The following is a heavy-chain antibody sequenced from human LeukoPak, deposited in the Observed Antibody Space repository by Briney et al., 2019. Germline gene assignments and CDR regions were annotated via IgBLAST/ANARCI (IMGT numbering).Heavy chain of an antibody. D-gene: IGHD3-9*01. CDR3: ARDKLGYDILTGYANRPLDY. CDR1: GFTFSSYS. V-gene: IGHV3-21*01. J-gene: IGHJ4*02. Sequence: PGGSLRLSCAASGFTFSSYSMNWVRQAPGKGLEWVSSISSSSSYIYYADSVKGRFTISRDNAKNSLYLQMNSLRAEDTAVYYCARDKLGYDILTGYANRPLDYWGQGTLVTVSS. CDR2: ISSSSSYI.